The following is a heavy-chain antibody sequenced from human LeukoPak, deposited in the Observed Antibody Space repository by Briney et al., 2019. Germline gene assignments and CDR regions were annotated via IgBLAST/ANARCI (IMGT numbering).Heavy chain of an antibody. J-gene: IGHJ4*02. CDR1: GGSISSGGYY. CDR3: ARSTYYYDSSGYYPDY. CDR2: IYYSGST. D-gene: IGHD3-22*01. V-gene: IGHV4-31*03. Sequence: PSQTLSLTCTVSGGSISSGGYYWSWIRQHPGKGLEWIGYIYYSGSTYYNPSLKSRVTISVDTSKNQFSLKLSSVTAADTAVYYCARSTYYYDSSGYYPDYWGQGTLVTVSS.